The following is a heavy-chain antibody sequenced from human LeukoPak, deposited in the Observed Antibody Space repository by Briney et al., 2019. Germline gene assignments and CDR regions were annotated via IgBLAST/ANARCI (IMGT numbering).Heavy chain of an antibody. CDR2: INPNSGGT. V-gene: IGHV1-2*02. CDR1: GYTFTGYY. Sequence: ASVKVSCKASGYTFTGYYMHWVRQAPGQGLEWMGWINPNSGGTNFAQKFQGRVTLTRDTSINTAYMELNSLRSDDTAMYFCARDYYDSGDYWGQGTLVTVSS. D-gene: IGHD3-16*01. J-gene: IGHJ4*02. CDR3: ARDYYDSGDY.